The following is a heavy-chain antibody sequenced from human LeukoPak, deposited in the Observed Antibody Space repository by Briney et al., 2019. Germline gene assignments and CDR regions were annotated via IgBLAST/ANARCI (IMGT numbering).Heavy chain of an antibody. CDR3: ARGGKVGGYYVY. V-gene: IGHV3-11*05. J-gene: IGHJ4*02. Sequence: KPGGSLRLSCAASGFTFSSYSMSWIRQAPGKGLEWVSYITHSSSYTKYADSLEGRLTISRDNAKNSLYLQMNSLRAEDTAVYYCARGGKVGGYYVYWGQGTLVTVSS. CDR1: GFTFSSYS. CDR2: ITHSSSYT. D-gene: IGHD3-10*01.